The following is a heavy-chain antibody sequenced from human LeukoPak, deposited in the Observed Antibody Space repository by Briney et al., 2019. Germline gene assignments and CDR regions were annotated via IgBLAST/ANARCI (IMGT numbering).Heavy chain of an antibody. CDR1: GFTFTSYS. CDR2: ISNRGDYI. J-gene: IGHJ4*02. V-gene: IGHV3-21*01. CDR3: ARAPAVTGAFDY. Sequence: GGSLRLSCSASGFTFTSYSMNWVRQAPGKGLEWVSSISNRGDYIYYADSVKGRFTISRDNAKNSLYLQMESLRAEDTAVYYCARAPAVTGAFDYWGQGTLVTVSS. D-gene: IGHD4-23*01.